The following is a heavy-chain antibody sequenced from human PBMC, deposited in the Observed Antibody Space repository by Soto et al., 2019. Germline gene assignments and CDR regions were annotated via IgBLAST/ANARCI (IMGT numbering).Heavy chain of an antibody. V-gene: IGHV3-64D*08. CDR2: ISTHGRNT. D-gene: IGHD3-3*01. CDR3: VRDVFGVVIFDS. Sequence: QPGGSLRLSCSASGFSFRDSAMHWVRQAPGKELEYVSAISTHGRNTYYADSVKGRFIISRDNSKNTVHLQMSSLRVEDTAVYYCVRDVFGVVIFDSWGQGTPVTVSS. J-gene: IGHJ4*02. CDR1: GFSFRDSA.